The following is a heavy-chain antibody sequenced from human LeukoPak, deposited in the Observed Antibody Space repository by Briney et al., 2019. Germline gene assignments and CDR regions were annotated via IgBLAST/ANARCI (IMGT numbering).Heavy chain of an antibody. V-gene: IGHV3-23*01. CDR2: ISGSGGST. J-gene: IGHJ4*02. CDR3: ANGITTTVPYYFDY. D-gene: IGHD4-17*01. CDR1: GITLSSYA. Sequence: GGSLRLSCAVSGITLSSYAMSWVRQAPGKGLEWVSAISGSGGSTYYADSVKGRFTISRDNSKNTLYLQMNSLRAEDTAVYYCANGITTTVPYYFDYWGQGTLVTVSS.